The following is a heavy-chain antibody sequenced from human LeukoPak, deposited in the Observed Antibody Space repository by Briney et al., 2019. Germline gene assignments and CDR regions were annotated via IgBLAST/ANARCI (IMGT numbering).Heavy chain of an antibody. Sequence: QTGGSLRLSRAASGFTFSSYEMTWVRQAPGKGLEWVSNISSSDTTIHYADSVKGRFTISRDNARNSLYLQMNSLRAEDTAVYYCARSRRDNYYYYYGMDVWGQGTTVTVSS. CDR1: GFTFSSYE. D-gene: IGHD5-24*01. J-gene: IGHJ6*02. CDR3: ARSRRDNYYYYYGMDV. CDR2: ISSSDTTI. V-gene: IGHV3-48*03.